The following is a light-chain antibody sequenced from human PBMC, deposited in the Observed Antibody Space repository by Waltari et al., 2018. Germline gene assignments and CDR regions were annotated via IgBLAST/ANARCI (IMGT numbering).Light chain of an antibody. CDR1: SGVVGTYNL. Sequence: QSALTQPASVSGSPGQSITISCTGTSGVVGTYNLVPWYQQHPGEVPKLIIYEVTKRPSGVSNRFSGSKSGNTASLTISGLQAEDAADYYCCSYAGGRTFPYVFGTGTKVTVL. V-gene: IGLV2-23*02. CDR2: EVT. J-gene: IGLJ1*01. CDR3: CSYAGGRTFPYV.